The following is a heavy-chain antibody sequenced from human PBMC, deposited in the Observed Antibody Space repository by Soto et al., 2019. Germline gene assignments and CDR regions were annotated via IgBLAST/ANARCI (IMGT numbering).Heavy chain of an antibody. CDR2: IYWDGDK. J-gene: IGHJ4*02. D-gene: IGHD3-10*01. CDR3: AHHPYYGLGSYSFDY. V-gene: IGHV2-5*02. CDR1: GFSLTTSGVG. Sequence: QITLKESGPTLVRPTQTLTLTCTFSGFSLTTSGVGVGWIRQPPGKALEWLAVIYWDGDKRYSSSLKSRLTITKDTTKNQVVLTMTNMDPVDTATYYCAHHPYYGLGSYSFDYWGQGTLFTVSS.